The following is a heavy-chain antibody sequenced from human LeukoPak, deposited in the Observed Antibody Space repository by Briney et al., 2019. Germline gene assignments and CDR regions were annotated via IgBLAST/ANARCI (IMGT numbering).Heavy chain of an antibody. D-gene: IGHD4-23*01. J-gene: IGHJ6*02. CDR2: INHSGST. CDR3: ARGRGYGGNSGTYYYYGMDV. V-gene: IGHV4-34*01. Sequence: PSETLSLTCAVYGGSFSGYYWSWIRQPPGKGLEWIGEINHSGSTNYNPSLKSRVTISVGTSKNQFSLKLSSVTAADTAVYYCARGRGYGGNSGTYYYYGMDVWGQGTTVTVSS. CDR1: GGSFSGYY.